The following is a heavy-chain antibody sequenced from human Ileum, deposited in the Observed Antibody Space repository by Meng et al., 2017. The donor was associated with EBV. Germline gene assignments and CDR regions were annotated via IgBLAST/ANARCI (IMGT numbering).Heavy chain of an antibody. Sequence: VQLSVYGPRPVDASGNGALTSAGSGGSIISSKSWSWVRQAPGTGLEWIGEIYHHETTNYNPSPERRVTISVDTSKNKFFLNLTSLTAADTAVYYCARLDSSGYYFGGWFDPWGQGSLVTVSS. CDR3: ARLDSSGYYFGGWFDP. J-gene: IGHJ5*02. V-gene: IGHV4-4*02. D-gene: IGHD3-22*01. CDR1: GGSIISSKS. CDR2: IYHHETT.